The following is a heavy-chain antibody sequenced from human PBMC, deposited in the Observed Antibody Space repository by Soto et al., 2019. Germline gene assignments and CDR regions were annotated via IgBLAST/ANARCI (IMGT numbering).Heavy chain of an antibody. CDR1: GGSISSSSYY. CDR3: ARPDRDGYNFYY. J-gene: IGHJ4*02. D-gene: IGHD5-12*01. Sequence: SETLSLTCTVSGGSISSSSYYWGWIRQPPGKGLEWIGSIYYSGSTYYNPSLKSRVTISVDTSKNQFSLKLSSVTAADTAVYYCARPDRDGYNFYYWGQGTLVTVSS. CDR2: IYYSGST. V-gene: IGHV4-39*01.